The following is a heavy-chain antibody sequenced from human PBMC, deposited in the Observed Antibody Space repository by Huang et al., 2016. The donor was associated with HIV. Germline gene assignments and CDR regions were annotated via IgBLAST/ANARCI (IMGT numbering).Heavy chain of an antibody. Sequence: QVQLVQSGAEMKKHGSSVKVSCTAPGGTFSSYGISWVRQAPGQGLEWMGGIVPIFRRTDYAQKFQGRLTITADESTSTAYMELSSLRSQDSAIYFCARGVFDGVWSGDLLPHFYYMDVWGKGTTVTVSS. D-gene: IGHD3-10*01. CDR1: GGTFSSYG. CDR2: IVPIFRRT. J-gene: IGHJ6*03. CDR3: ARGVFDGVWSGDLLPHFYYMDV. V-gene: IGHV1-69*13.